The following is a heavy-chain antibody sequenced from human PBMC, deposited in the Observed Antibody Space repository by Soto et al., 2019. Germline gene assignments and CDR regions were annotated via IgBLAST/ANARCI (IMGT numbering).Heavy chain of an antibody. CDR1: GFSLSTSGVG. V-gene: IGHV2-5*02. Sequence: QITLKESGPTLVKPTQTLTLTCTFSGFSLSTSGVGVGWIRQPPGKALEWLALIYWDDDKRYSPSLKSRLTISKDTSKYQVVLKMTYMVPVDTATYYCAHSEHTAMGSYYFDYWGQGTLVTVSS. J-gene: IGHJ4*02. D-gene: IGHD5-18*01. CDR2: IYWDDDK. CDR3: AHSEHTAMGSYYFDY.